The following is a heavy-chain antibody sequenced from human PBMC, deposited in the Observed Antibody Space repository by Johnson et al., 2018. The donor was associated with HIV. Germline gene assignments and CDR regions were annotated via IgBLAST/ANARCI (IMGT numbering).Heavy chain of an antibody. J-gene: IGHJ3*02. CDR2: IYSGGST. V-gene: IGHV3-66*01. CDR3: TTDHYFLDALDI. Sequence: VQLVESGGGLVQPGGSLRLSCAASGFTVSNNYMSWVRQAPGKGLEWVSVIYSGGSTYYADSVKGRFTISRDNSKNTLYVQMKSLKTEDTAVYYCTTDHYFLDALDIWGQGTMVTVSS. D-gene: IGHD2/OR15-2a*01. CDR1: GFTVSNNY.